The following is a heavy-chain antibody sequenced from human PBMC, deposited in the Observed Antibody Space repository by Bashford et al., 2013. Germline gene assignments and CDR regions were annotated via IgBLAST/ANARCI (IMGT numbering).Heavy chain of an antibody. Sequence: VASVKVSCKASGYTFTSYYMHWVRQAPGQGLEWMGIINPSGGSTSYAQKFQGRVTMTRDTSTSTVYMELSSLRSEDTAVYYCARDRYNGYSYGEIDYWGQGTLVTVSS. CDR2: INPSGGST. J-gene: IGHJ4*02. D-gene: IGHD5-18*01. CDR1: GYTFTSYY. CDR3: ARDRYNGYSYGEIDY. V-gene: IGHV1-46*01.